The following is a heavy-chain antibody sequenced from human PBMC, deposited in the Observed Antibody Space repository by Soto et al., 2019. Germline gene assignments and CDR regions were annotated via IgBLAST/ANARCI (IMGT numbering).Heavy chain of an antibody. V-gene: IGHV3-30*18. D-gene: IGHD3-10*01. J-gene: IGHJ6*02. CDR3: AKDLLTTVTTYYGSGSYYNPALYYYGMDV. CDR1: GFTFSSYG. CDR2: ISYDGSNK. Sequence: PGGSLRLSCAASGFTFSSYGMHWVRQAPGKGPEWVAVISYDGSNKYYADSVKGRFTISRDNSKNTLYLQMNSLRAEDTAVYYCAKDLLTTVTTYYGSGSYYNPALYYYGMDVWGQGTTVTVSS.